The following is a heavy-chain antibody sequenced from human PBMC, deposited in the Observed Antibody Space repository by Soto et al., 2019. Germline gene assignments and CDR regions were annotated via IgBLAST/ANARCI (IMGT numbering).Heavy chain of an antibody. CDR1: GFTFTSYG. Sequence: GGSLRLPCAASGFTFTSYGISWVRQAPGQGLEWMGWISAYNGNTNYAQKLQGRVTMTTDTSTSTAYMELRSLRSDDTAVYYWARVAVVVTYDAFDIWGQGTMVTVS. CDR3: ARVAVVVTYDAFDI. D-gene: IGHD3-22*01. V-gene: IGHV1-18*01. J-gene: IGHJ3*02. CDR2: ISAYNGNT.